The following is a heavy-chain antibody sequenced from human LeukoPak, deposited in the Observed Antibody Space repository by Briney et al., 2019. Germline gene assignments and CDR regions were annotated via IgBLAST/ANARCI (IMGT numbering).Heavy chain of an antibody. CDR1: GGSISSYY. J-gene: IGHJ4*02. Sequence: PSETLSLTCTVSGGSISSYYWGWIRQPPGKGLEWIGSIYYSGSTYYNPSLKRRVTISVDTSKNQFSLKLSSVTAADTAVYYCARRGSWHFDYWAQGTLVTVSS. CDR3: ARRGSWHFDY. V-gene: IGHV4-39*01. CDR2: IYYSGST. D-gene: IGHD6-13*01.